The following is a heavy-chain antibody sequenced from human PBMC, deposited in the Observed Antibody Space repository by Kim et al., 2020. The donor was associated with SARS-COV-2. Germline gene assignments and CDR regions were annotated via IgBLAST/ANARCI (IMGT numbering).Heavy chain of an antibody. Sequence: ASVKVSCKASGYVFSGYYMNWVRQAPGQGLEWMGRINPNSGDTILVQKFQGRVTLTRDTSIGTAYMEFSALRFDDTAVYFCARDSTPWWSHTSTWYSDSWGQGTLVTVS. CDR2: INPNSGDT. J-gene: IGHJ4*02. D-gene: IGHD2-8*02. CDR1: GYVFSGYY. V-gene: IGHV1-2*06. CDR3: ARDSTPWWSHTSTWYSDS.